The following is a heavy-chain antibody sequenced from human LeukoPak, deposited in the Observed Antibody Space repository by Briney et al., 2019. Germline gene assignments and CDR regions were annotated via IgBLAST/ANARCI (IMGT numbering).Heavy chain of an antibody. D-gene: IGHD1-26*01. CDR2: IFSGST. CDR1: GDSISSSSYY. J-gene: IGHJ4*02. V-gene: IGHV4-39*01. CDR3: ARQGERPGISAY. Sequence: PSETLSLTCIVSGDSISSSSYYWGWVRQPPGKGLEWIGSIFSGSTYYNPSLKSRVTISLSTSKNQLSLNLSSVTAADTAVYYCARQGERPGISAYWGQGTLVTVSS.